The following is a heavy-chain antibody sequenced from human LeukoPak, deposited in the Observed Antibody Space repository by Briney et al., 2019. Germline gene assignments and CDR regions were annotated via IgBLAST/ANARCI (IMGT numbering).Heavy chain of an antibody. V-gene: IGHV3-23*01. CDR3: AKGKGAMVRGVTPSPFDY. D-gene: IGHD3-10*01. Sequence: PGGSLRLSCAASGFTFSSYAMSWVRQAPGKGLEWVSAISGSGGSTYYADSVKGRFTISRDNSKNTLYLQMNSLRAEDTAVYYCAKGKGAMVRGVTPSPFDYWGQGTLVTVSS. J-gene: IGHJ4*02. CDR1: GFTFSSYA. CDR2: ISGSGGST.